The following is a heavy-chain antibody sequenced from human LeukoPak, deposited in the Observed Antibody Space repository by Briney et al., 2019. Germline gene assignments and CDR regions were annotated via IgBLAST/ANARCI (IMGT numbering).Heavy chain of an antibody. CDR1: GGSISSYY. CDR3: STAVAGTDY. Sequence: SETLSLTCTVSGGSISSYYWSWIRQPPGKGLEWIGYIYYSGSTNYNPSLKSRVTISVDTSKNQFSLKLSSVTAADTAVYYCSTAVAGTDYWGRGTLVTVSS. V-gene: IGHV4-59*01. CDR2: IYYSGST. D-gene: IGHD6-19*01. J-gene: IGHJ4*02.